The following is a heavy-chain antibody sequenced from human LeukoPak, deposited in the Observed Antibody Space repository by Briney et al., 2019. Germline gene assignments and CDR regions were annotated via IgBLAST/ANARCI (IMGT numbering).Heavy chain of an antibody. CDR3: ARETLQDYYGSGSPTY. D-gene: IGHD3-10*01. V-gene: IGHV3-48*02. J-gene: IGHJ4*02. Sequence: PGGSLRLSCAASGFTFSSYSMNWVRQAPGKGLEWVSYISSSSSTIYYADSVKGRFTISRDNAKNSLYLQVNSLRDEDTAVYYCARETLQDYYGSGSPTYWGQGTLVTVSS. CDR1: GFTFSSYS. CDR2: ISSSSSTI.